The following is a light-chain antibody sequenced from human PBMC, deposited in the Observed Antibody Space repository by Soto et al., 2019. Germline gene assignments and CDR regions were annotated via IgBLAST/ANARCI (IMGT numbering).Light chain of an antibody. J-gene: IGKJ1*01. CDR2: AAS. CDR1: QGIIDY. V-gene: IGKV1-27*01. Sequence: DIQMTQSPSSLSASVGDTVTITCRASQGIIDYVAWYQQRPGKIPKLLIYAASTLQTGVPSRFSGSGAGTDFTLTSRSLQPGDVATYYCQKYDTAPQTFGQGTKVEIK. CDR3: QKYDTAPQT.